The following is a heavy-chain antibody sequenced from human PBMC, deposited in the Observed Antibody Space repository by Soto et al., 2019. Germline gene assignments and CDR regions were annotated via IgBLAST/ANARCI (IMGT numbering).Heavy chain of an antibody. CDR1: GFIFRTYT. V-gene: IGHV3-23*01. CDR2: MIGSSAST. CDR3: AKFVGASTRIYYFEY. Sequence: GGSLRPSCAASGFIFRTYTMNSVRQAPGKWLGWVAVMIGSSASTLCSDCVKGRFTVSRDNSKKTLYLQMNSLRAEDTALYYCAKFVGASTRIYYFEYWGMGTLVNVSS. J-gene: IGHJ4*02. D-gene: IGHD2-15*01.